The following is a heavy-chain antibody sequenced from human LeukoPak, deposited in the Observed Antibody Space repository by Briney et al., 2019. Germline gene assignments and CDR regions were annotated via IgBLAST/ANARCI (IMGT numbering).Heavy chain of an antibody. D-gene: IGHD3-22*01. CDR3: ARVTGYMIEDYFDY. CDR2: IYSGGST. V-gene: IGHV3-66*01. J-gene: IGHJ4*02. Sequence: PGGSLRLSCAASGFTFSSYEMNWVRQAPGKGLEWVSVIYSGGSTYYADSVKGRSTISRDNSKNTLYLQMNSLRVEDTAVYYCARVTGYMIEDYFDYWGQGTLVTVSS. CDR1: GFTFSSYE.